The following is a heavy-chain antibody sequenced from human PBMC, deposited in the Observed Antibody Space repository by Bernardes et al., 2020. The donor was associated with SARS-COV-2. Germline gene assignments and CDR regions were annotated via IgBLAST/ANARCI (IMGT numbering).Heavy chain of an antibody. Sequence: SETLSLTCTVSGGSISSSSYYWGWIRQPPGKGLEWIGSIYYSGSTYYNPSLKSRVTISVDTSKNQFSLKLSSVTAADTAVYYCARRGNGRDGYNIPFDYWGQGTLVTVSS. J-gene: IGHJ4*02. CDR2: IYYSGST. CDR3: ARRGNGRDGYNIPFDY. V-gene: IGHV4-39*01. D-gene: IGHD5-12*01. CDR1: GGSISSSSYY.